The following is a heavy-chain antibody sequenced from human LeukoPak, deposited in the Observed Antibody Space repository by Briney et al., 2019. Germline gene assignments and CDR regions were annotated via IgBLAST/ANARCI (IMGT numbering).Heavy chain of an antibody. Sequence: QPGGSLRLSCAASGFTFSNYAMHWVRQAPGKGLEYVSAISSNGAGTYYANSVKGRFTISRDNSRNTLYLQMGSLRAEDMAVYYCARADYDSSSYYADYWGQGTLVTVSS. J-gene: IGHJ4*02. CDR1: GFTFSNYA. V-gene: IGHV3-64*01. CDR3: ARADYDSSSYYADY. D-gene: IGHD3-22*01. CDR2: ISSNGAGT.